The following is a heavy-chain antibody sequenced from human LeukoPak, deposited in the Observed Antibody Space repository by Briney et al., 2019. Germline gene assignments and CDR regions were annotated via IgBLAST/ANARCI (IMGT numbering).Heavy chain of an antibody. D-gene: IGHD4-17*01. J-gene: IGHJ6*02. CDR2: INHSGST. V-gene: IGHV4-34*01. CDR1: GGSFSGYY. Sequence: SETLSLTCAVYGGSFSGYYWSWIRQPPGKGLEWIGEINHSGSTNYNPSLKSRVTISVDTSKNQFSLKLSSVTAADTAVYYCASLTTVTTYYYYGMDVWGPGTTVTVSS. CDR3: ASLTTVTTYYYYGMDV.